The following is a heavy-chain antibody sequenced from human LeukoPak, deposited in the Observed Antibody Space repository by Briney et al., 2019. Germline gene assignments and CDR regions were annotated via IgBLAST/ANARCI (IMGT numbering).Heavy chain of an antibody. CDR3: VRPYYYDTSGYYLYS. V-gene: IGHV3-30*03. Sequence: GGSLRLSCAASGFTVSSNYMSWVRQAPGKGLEWVAVISYDGSNIYYADSVKGRFTISRDNSRNTLYLQMHSLSAEDTALYFCVRPYYYDTSGYYLYSWGQGTLVTVSS. CDR1: GFTVSSNY. J-gene: IGHJ4*02. CDR2: ISYDGSNI. D-gene: IGHD3-22*01.